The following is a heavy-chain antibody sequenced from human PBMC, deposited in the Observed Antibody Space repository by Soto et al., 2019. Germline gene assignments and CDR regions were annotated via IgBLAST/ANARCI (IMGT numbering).Heavy chain of an antibody. CDR2: IIPIFGTT. CDR1: ADSFSSYG. J-gene: IGHJ4*02. Sequence: QVQLVQSGAEVKEPGSAVKVSCKAPADSFSSYGISWVRQAPGQGLEWMGGIIPIFGTTNYAEKFQVRVTITADESTNRANMELSSLRSEDTARYYCARVFSYGWVDAGVVRGYFDTWGRGALVTVSS. V-gene: IGHV1-69*01. CDR3: ARVFSYGWVDAGVVRGYFDT. D-gene: IGHD5-18*01.